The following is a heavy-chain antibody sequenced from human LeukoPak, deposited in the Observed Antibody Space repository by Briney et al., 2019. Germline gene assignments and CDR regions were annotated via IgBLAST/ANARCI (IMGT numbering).Heavy chain of an antibody. J-gene: IGHJ4*02. CDR2: INWNGGST. CDR3: ARDLMTTVEGYYFDY. V-gene: IGHV3-20*04. CDR1: GFTFSTYW. D-gene: IGHD4-23*01. Sequence: GGSLRLSCAASGFTFSTYWMHWIRQAPGKGLEWVAGINWNGGSTGYADSVKGRFTISRDNAKNSLYLQMNRLRAEDTALYYCARDLMTTVEGYYFDYWGQGTLVSVSS.